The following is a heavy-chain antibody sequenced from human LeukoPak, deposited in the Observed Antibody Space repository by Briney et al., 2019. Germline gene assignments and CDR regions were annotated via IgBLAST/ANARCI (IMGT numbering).Heavy chain of an antibody. Sequence: SETLSLTCAVYGGSFSGYYWSWIRQPPGKGLEWIGEINHSGSTNYNPSLKSRVTISVDTSKNQFSLKLSSVTAADTAVYYCARGPPYIVVVTPIGFFHYWGQGTLITVSS. CDR2: INHSGST. CDR1: GGSFSGYY. V-gene: IGHV4-34*01. J-gene: IGHJ4*02. CDR3: ARGPPYIVVVTPIGFFHY. D-gene: IGHD2-21*02.